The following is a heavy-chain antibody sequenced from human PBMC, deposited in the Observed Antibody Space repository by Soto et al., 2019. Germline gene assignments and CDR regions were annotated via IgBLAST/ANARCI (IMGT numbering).Heavy chain of an antibody. CDR3: AFRPGLMVRGVIGLEYYFDY. D-gene: IGHD3-10*01. CDR2: IYYSGST. Sequence: SETLSLTCTVSGGSISSYYWSWIRQPPGKGLEWIGYIYYSGSTYYNPSLKSRVTISVDTSKNQFSLKLSSVTAADTAVYYCAFRPGLMVRGVIGLEYYFDYWGQGTLVTVSS. CDR1: GGSISSYY. V-gene: IGHV4-59*04. J-gene: IGHJ4*02.